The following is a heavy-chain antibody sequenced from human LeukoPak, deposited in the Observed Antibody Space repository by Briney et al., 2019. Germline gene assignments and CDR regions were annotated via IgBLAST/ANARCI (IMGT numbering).Heavy chain of an antibody. Sequence: GESLKISCKGSGYNFTSYWVGWVRQMPGKGLQCLGTIYPGDSDTRYSPSFQSQVIISVDKSVSTAYLQWSSLKASDTAMYYCARSDSSGGARGIQYWGQGTPVTVSS. J-gene: IGHJ1*01. V-gene: IGHV5-51*01. CDR2: IYPGDSDT. CDR3: ARSDSSGGARGIQY. CDR1: GYNFTSYW. D-gene: IGHD3-22*01.